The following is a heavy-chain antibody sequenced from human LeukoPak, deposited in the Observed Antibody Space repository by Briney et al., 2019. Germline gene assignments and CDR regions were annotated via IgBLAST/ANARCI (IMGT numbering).Heavy chain of an antibody. CDR1: GFPLSSYA. Sequence: LGGSLRLSCAAFGFPLSSYAMSWVRQAPGKGLEWVSATSSSDAGTYHADSVRGRFTISRDNSKNTLYLQMNSLRVEDAAVYYCARAPVTSCRGAYCYPFDYWGQGTLVTVSS. CDR2: TSSSDAGT. J-gene: IGHJ4*02. D-gene: IGHD2-21*01. V-gene: IGHV3-23*01. CDR3: ARAPVTSCRGAYCYPFDY.